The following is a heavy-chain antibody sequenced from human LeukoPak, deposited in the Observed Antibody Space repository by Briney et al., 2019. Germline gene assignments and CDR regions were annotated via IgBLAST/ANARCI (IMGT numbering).Heavy chain of an antibody. V-gene: IGHV4-59*01. J-gene: IGHJ6*03. CDR2: IYYSGIT. Sequence: ASETLSLTCTVSGGSINPYYWIWIRQSPGTELEWIGYIYYSGITDYNPSLKSRVTFSIDTSKKQFSLNLTSVTAADTAIYFCARGGSHYYYYMDVWGKGTRVTVSS. D-gene: IGHD1-26*01. CDR1: GGSINPYY. CDR3: ARGGSHYYYYMDV.